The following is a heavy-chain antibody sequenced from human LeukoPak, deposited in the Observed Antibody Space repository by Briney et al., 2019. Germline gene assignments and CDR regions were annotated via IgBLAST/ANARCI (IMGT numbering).Heavy chain of an antibody. V-gene: IGHV3-23*01. CDR1: GFTFSSSA. Sequence: GGSLRLSCAASGFTFSSSAMSWVRQAPGKGLEWVSTISGSGATTYHADSVKGRFTISRDNSKNTLYLQMNSLRAEDTAVYYCARGGDYVWGSYRWEAFDIWGQGTMVTVSS. J-gene: IGHJ3*02. CDR2: ISGSGATT. CDR3: ARGGDYVWGSYRWEAFDI. D-gene: IGHD3-16*02.